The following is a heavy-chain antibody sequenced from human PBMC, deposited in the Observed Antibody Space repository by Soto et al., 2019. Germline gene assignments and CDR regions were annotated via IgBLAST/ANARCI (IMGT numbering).Heavy chain of an antibody. D-gene: IGHD6-13*01. J-gene: IGHJ5*02. CDR3: ASHLSAAGTSWFDP. Sequence: SETLSLTCTVSGDSVTNGGYYWSWIRQPPGKGLEWIGYTYYSGSTYYNPSLKSRLSISVDTSKNTFSLRLSSVTAADTAVYYCASHLSAAGTSWFDPWGQGTLVTVSS. CDR1: GDSVTNGGYY. CDR2: TYYSGST. V-gene: IGHV4-30-4*01.